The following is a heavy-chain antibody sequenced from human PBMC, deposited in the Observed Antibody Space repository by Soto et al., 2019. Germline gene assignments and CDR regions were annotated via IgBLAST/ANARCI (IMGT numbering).Heavy chain of an antibody. CDR2: IWYDGSNK. J-gene: IGHJ6*02. CDR3: AKPRDIVVDCGMDV. Sequence: GWSLRLSCAASGFTFSSYGMHWVRQAPGKGLERVAVIWYDGSNKYYADSVKGRFTISRDNSKNTLNLQMNSLRAEDTAVYYCAKPRDIVVDCGMDVWGQGTTVTVYS. D-gene: IGHD2-15*01. CDR1: GFTFSSYG. V-gene: IGHV3-33*06.